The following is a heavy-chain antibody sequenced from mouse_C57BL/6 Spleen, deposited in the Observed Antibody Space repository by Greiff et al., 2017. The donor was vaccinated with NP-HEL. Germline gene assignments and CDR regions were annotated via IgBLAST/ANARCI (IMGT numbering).Heavy chain of an antibody. D-gene: IGHD3-3*01. CDR3: ARGDGEYYAMDY. Sequence: VQLQQSGPVLVKPGASVKMSCKASGYTFTDYYMNWVKQSHGKSLEWIGVINPYNGGTSYNQKFKGKATLTVDKSSSTAYMELNSLTSEDSAVYYCARGDGEYYAMDYWGQGTSVTVSS. V-gene: IGHV1-19*01. CDR1: GYTFTDYY. J-gene: IGHJ4*01. CDR2: INPYNGGT.